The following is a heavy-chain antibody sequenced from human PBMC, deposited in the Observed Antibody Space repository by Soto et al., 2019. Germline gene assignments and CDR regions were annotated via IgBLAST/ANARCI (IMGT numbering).Heavy chain of an antibody. D-gene: IGHD2-2*01. CDR1: GGTFSSYT. Sequence: QVQLVQSGAEVKKPGSSVKVSCKASGGTFSSYTISWVRQAPGQGLEWMGRIIPILGIANYAQKFQGRVTITADKSTSTAYMELSSLRSEDTAVYYCASDLQLPIRVWFDPWGQGTLVTVSS. J-gene: IGHJ5*02. CDR2: IIPILGIA. CDR3: ASDLQLPIRVWFDP. V-gene: IGHV1-69*02.